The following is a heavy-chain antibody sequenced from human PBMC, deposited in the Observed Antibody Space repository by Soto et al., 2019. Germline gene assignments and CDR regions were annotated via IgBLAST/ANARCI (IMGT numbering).Heavy chain of an antibody. D-gene: IGHD6-19*01. J-gene: IGHJ4*02. CDR2: ISASGRST. V-gene: IGHV3-23*01. CDR3: AKDERGRGWGRYYFDS. Sequence: VQLLESGGGLVQPGGSLRLSCAASGFTLTTYALSWVRQAPGKGLEWVSAISASGRSTYYADSVKGRFTISRDISKSTLYLEVNSLRAEDTAIYYCAKDERGRGWGRYYFDSWGQGTRVTVSS. CDR1: GFTLTTYA.